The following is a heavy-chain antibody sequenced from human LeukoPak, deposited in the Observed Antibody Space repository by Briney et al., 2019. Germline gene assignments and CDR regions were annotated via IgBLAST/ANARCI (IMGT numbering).Heavy chain of an antibody. J-gene: IGHJ5*02. CDR1: GFTFSSYA. Sequence: RGSLRLSCAASGFTFSSYAMSWVRQAPGKGLEWVSAISGSGGSTYYADSVKGRFTISRDNSKNTLYLQMNSLRAEDTAVYYCAKVVVPAAMLRWFDPWGQGTLVTVSS. D-gene: IGHD2-2*01. CDR3: AKVVVPAAMLRWFDP. V-gene: IGHV3-23*01. CDR2: ISGSGGST.